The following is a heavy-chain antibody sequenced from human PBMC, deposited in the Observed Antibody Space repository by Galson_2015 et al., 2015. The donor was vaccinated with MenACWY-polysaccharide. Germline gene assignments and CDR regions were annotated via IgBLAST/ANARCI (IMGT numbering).Heavy chain of an antibody. V-gene: IGHV1-8*01. J-gene: IGHJ4*02. CDR1: GYTFTTYE. CDR2: MNPDSGNT. Sequence: SVKVSCKASGYTFTTYEINWVRQATGQGLEWMGWMNPDSGNTGFAQKFQGRVTMTRNISINTAYMELSSLRSEDTAVYYCARGRRDTAVAAPAAVLLDYWGQGILVTVSS. D-gene: IGHD6-19*01. CDR3: ARGRRDTAVAAPAAVLLDY.